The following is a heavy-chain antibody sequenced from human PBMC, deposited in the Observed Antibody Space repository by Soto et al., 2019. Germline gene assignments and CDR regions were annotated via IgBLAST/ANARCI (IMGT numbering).Heavy chain of an antibody. CDR3: AREHGTPTSENWFHP. J-gene: IGHJ5*02. CDR1: GYTFFTYD. Sequence: QVHLVQSGVEVKTPGASVRVSCQASGYTFFTYDISWVRQAPGQGLEWMGWISTYSGDTKYAQKFQGRVTMTTDTSPITAYLELWSLRSAGASVYYCAREHGTPTSENWFHPWGQGTLVTVSS. D-gene: IGHD2-15*01. V-gene: IGHV1-18*01. CDR2: ISTYSGDT.